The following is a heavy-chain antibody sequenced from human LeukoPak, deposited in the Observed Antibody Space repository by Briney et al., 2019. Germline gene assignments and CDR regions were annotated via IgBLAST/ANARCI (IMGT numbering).Heavy chain of an antibody. CDR1: GYSISTGYC. D-gene: IGHD6-13*01. CDR2: ICHSGST. J-gene: IGHJ4*02. CDR3: ASVGSSWFHDY. V-gene: IGHV4-38-2*02. Sequence: SETLSLTCSVSGYSISTGYCWGWIRQPPGKGLEWIGSICHSGSTYYNPSLKSRVTISVDTAKNQFSLKLSSVTAADTAVYYCASVGSSWFHDYWGQGTLVTVSS.